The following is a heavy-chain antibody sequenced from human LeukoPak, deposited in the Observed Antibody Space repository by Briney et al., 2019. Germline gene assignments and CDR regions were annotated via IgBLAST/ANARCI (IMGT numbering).Heavy chain of an antibody. D-gene: IGHD6-13*01. CDR2: IGTAGEI. Sequence: GGSLRLSCAASGFTFRSYDMHWVRQATGKGLEWVSGIGTAGEIYYPGSVKGRFTISRENAKNSLYPQMNSLRAGDTAVYYCARAAYSSTWYSRYFDLWGRGTLVTVSS. J-gene: IGHJ2*01. V-gene: IGHV3-13*01. CDR1: GFTFRSYD. CDR3: ARAAYSSTWYSRYFDL.